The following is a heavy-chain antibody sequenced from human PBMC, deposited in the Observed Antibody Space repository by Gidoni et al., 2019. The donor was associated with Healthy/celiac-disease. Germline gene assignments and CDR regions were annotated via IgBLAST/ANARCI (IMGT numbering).Heavy chain of an antibody. CDR1: GFTFSSYG. Sequence: QVQLVESGGGVVQPGRSLRLSCAASGFTFSSYGMHWVRQAPGKGLEWVAVISYDGSNKYYADSVKGRFTISRDNPKNTLYLQMNSLRAEDTAVYYCAKDRLYGSGSLDFDYWGQGTLVTVSS. V-gene: IGHV3-30*18. J-gene: IGHJ4*02. D-gene: IGHD3-10*01. CDR2: ISYDGSNK. CDR3: AKDRLYGSGSLDFDY.